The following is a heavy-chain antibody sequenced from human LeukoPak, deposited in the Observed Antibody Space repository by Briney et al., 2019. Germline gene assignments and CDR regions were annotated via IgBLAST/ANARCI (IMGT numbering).Heavy chain of an antibody. D-gene: IGHD3-22*01. J-gene: IGHJ5*02. CDR3: ARANGGDYYDSSTNWFDP. CDR2: IYYSGST. Sequence: PSETLSLTCTVSGGSISSGGYYWSWIRQHPGKGLEWIGYIYYSGSTYYNPSLKSRVTISVDTSKNQFSLKLSSVTAADTAVYYCARANGGDYYDSSTNWFDPWDQGTLVTVSS. V-gene: IGHV4-31*03. CDR1: GGSISSGGYY.